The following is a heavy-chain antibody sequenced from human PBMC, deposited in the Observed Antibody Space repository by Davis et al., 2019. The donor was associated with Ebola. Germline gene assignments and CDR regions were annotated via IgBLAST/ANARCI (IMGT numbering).Heavy chain of an antibody. J-gene: IGHJ6*04. D-gene: IGHD3-22*01. V-gene: IGHV3-9*01. CDR1: GFTFDDYA. CDR3: VKDRSGGLGGYLFGMDV. Sequence: SLKISCTASGFTFDDYAMHWVRQAPERGLDWVSGINWNSGSVDYADSVKGRFTISRDNAKNSLYLQMNSLRAEDTALYCCVKDRSGGLGGYLFGMDVWGKGTSVTVSS. CDR2: INWNSGSV.